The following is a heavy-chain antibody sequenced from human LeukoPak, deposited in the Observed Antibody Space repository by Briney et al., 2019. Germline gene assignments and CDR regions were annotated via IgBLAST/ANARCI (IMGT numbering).Heavy chain of an antibody. CDR1: GFTFSDYN. Sequence: GGSLRLSCAASGFTFSDYNMNWVRQVPGKGLEWVSYITDSGNTIHYADSVKGRFTISRDNAKNSLYLQMNSLRAEDTAVYYCARSIGLTGGGVDVWGQGTTVTVSS. CDR3: ARSIGLTGGGVDV. CDR2: ITDSGNTI. D-gene: IGHD3-9*01. V-gene: IGHV3-11*01. J-gene: IGHJ6*02.